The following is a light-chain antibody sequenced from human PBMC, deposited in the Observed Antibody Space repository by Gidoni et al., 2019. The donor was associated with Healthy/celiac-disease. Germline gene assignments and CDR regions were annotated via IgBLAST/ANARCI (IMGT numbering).Light chain of an antibody. Sequence: DIVMTQSPLSLHVTPGEPASLSCRSSQRLLHSNGYNYLDWYLQKPGQSPQLLIYLGANRASGVPDRFSGSGSGTDFTLKISRVEAEDVGVYYCMQALQTPLTFGGGTKVEIK. CDR2: LGA. V-gene: IGKV2-28*01. CDR3: MQALQTPLT. J-gene: IGKJ4*01. CDR1: QRLLHSNGYNY.